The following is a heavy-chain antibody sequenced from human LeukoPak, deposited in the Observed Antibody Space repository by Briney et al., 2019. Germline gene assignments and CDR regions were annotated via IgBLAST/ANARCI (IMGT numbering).Heavy chain of an antibody. V-gene: IGHV3-48*03. Sequence: GGSLRLSCAASGFTFSSYEMNWVRQAPGKGLEWVSYISSSGSTIYYADSVKGRFTISRDNAKNSLYLQMNSLRAEDTAVYHCARDLTTTVTTPGDYWGQGTLVTVSS. J-gene: IGHJ4*02. CDR1: GFTFSSYE. CDR3: ARDLTTTVTTPGDY. CDR2: ISSSGSTI. D-gene: IGHD4-17*01.